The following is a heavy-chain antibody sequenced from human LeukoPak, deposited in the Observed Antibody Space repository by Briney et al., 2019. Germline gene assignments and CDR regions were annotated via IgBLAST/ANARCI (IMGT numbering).Heavy chain of an antibody. V-gene: IGHV4-59*08. CDR1: GGSVSSYY. Sequence: PSETLSLTCSVSGGSVSSYYWSWIRQPPGRGLEWMAYVYYTGSTNYNPSLKSRVTMFEDKSKNQFSLRLSSVTVADTAVYYCARHFAYSSSSYFDYWGQGSLVTVSS. CDR3: ARHFAYSSSSYFDY. D-gene: IGHD6-6*01. CDR2: VYYTGST. J-gene: IGHJ4*02.